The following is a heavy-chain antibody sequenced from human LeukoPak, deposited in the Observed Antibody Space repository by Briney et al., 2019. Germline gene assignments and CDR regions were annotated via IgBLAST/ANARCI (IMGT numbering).Heavy chain of an antibody. CDR2: ISYDGSNK. CDR3: AAPPERWLHVPYYYGMDV. V-gene: IGHV3-30-3*01. Sequence: GGSLRLSCAASGFTFSSYAMHWVRQAPGKGLEWVAVISYDGSNKYYADSVKGRFTISRDNSKNTLYLQMNSLRAEDTAVYYCAAPPERWLHVPYYYGMDVWGQGTTVTVSS. D-gene: IGHD5-24*01. J-gene: IGHJ6*02. CDR1: GFTFSSYA.